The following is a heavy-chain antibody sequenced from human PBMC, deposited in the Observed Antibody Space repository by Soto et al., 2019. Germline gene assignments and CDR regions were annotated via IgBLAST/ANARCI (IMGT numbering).Heavy chain of an antibody. V-gene: IGHV3-30*18. Sequence: QVQLVESGGGVVQTGRSLRLSCAASGFTFSSYGMHWVRQAPGKGLEWVAVISYDGSNKYYADSVKGRFTISRDNSKNTLYLHMNSRSAGATVVYYRAKEGGYYGLGTNSGGENYYGMDVWGQGTTVTVSS. CDR1: GFTFSSYG. D-gene: IGHD3-10*01. J-gene: IGHJ6*02. CDR2: ISYDGSNK. CDR3: AKEGGYYGLGTNSGGENYYGMDV.